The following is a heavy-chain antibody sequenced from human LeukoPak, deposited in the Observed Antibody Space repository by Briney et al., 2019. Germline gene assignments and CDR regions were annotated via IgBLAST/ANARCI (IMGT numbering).Heavy chain of an antibody. V-gene: IGHV4-30-4*07. J-gene: IGHJ5*02. CDR2: IYYTGST. CDR1: GGYISRSGYS. D-gene: IGHD3-22*01. Sequence: PSETLSLTCAVSGGYISRSGYSWSWIRQPPGKGLDWIAYIYYTGSTYYNPSLKSRVTISLDTSKNQFSLKLTSVTAADTAVYYCARGGDSSGYEGRFDPWGQGTLVTVSS. CDR3: ARGGDSSGYEGRFDP.